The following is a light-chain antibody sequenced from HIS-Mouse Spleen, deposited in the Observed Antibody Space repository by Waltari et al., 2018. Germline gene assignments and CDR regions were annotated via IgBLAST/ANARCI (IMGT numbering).Light chain of an antibody. CDR2: GKN. V-gene: IGLV3-19*01. CDR3: NSRDSSGNHVV. Sequence: SSELTQDPAVSLALGQTVRITCQVYSLRSYYASRYQQKPEQAPVPVSYGKNNRPSGIPDRFSGSSSGNTASLTITGAQAEDEADYYCNSRDSSGNHVVFGGGTKLTVL. J-gene: IGLJ2*01. CDR1: SLRSYY.